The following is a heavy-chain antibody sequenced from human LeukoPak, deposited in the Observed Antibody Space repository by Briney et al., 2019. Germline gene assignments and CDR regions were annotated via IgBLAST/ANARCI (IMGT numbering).Heavy chain of an antibody. CDR2: IYTSGST. J-gene: IGHJ1*01. CDR3: ARVAYYYDSSGPKYFQH. Sequence: SETLSLTCTVSGGSISSYYWSWIRQPAGKGLEWIGRIYTSGSTNYNPSLKSRVTMSVDTSKNQFSLKLSSVTAADTAVYYCARVAYYYDSSGPKYFQHWGQGTLVTVSS. V-gene: IGHV4-4*07. D-gene: IGHD3-22*01. CDR1: GGSISSYY.